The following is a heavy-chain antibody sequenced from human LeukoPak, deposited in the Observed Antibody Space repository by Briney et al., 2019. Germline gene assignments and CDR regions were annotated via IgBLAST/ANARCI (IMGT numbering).Heavy chain of an antibody. CDR1: GYSITSGYY. CDR3: ARYSSSPTYYFDY. V-gene: IGHV4-38-2*02. Sequence: SETLSLTCTVSGYSITSGYYWGWIRPPPGKGLEWIGSFYHSGSTYNNPSLKSRVTISVDTSKNQFSLKLSSVTAADTAVYYCARYSSSPTYYFDYWGQGTLVTVSS. J-gene: IGHJ4*02. CDR2: FYHSGST. D-gene: IGHD6-13*01.